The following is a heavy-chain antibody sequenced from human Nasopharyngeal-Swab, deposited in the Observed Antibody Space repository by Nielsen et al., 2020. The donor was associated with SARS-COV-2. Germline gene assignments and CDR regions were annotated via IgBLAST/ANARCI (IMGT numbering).Heavy chain of an antibody. V-gene: IGHV1-18*01. CDR2: ISAYNGNT. CDR1: GYTFTSYG. CDR3: ARDPPLLESGYSYGFPRFDY. D-gene: IGHD5-18*01. J-gene: IGHJ4*02. Sequence: ASVKVSCKASGYTFTSYGISWVRQAPGQGLEWMGWISAYNGNTNYAQKLQGRVTMTTDTSTSTAYMELSSLRSDDTAVYYCARDPPLLESGYSYGFPRFDYWGQGTLVTVPS.